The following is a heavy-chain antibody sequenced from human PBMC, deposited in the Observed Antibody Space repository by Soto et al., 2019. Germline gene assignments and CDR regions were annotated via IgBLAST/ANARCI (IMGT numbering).Heavy chain of an antibody. CDR2: MYFTGAT. V-gene: IGHV4-59*11. CDR3: ARERTPRTGFDY. Sequence: PSGPQSHTYIVSGGSITGHYWSRIRQPPGKGLEWIGYMYFTGATNSNPSLKSRITMSVDTSKNQFSLRLSSVTAADTAVYYCARERTPRTGFDYWGRGTLVNVSS. D-gene: IGHD1-1*01. J-gene: IGHJ4*02. CDR1: GGSITGHY.